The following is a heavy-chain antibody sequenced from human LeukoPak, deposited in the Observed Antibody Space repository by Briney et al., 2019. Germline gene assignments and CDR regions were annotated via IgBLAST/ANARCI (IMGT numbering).Heavy chain of an antibody. V-gene: IGHV3-11*01. Sequence: GGSLRLSCAASGFTFSDYYMSWIRQAPGKGLEWVSYISSSGSTIYYANSVKGRFTISRDNAKNSLYLQMNSLRAEDTAVYYCASTLYGDRGVQDAFDIWGQGTMVTVSS. CDR1: GFTFSDYY. J-gene: IGHJ3*02. CDR2: ISSSGSTI. D-gene: IGHD4-17*01. CDR3: ASTLYGDRGVQDAFDI.